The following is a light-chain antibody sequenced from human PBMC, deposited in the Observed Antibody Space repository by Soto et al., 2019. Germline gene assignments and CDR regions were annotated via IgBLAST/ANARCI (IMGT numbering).Light chain of an antibody. CDR3: SSYSSGSTPYV. CDR2: DVT. J-gene: IGLJ1*01. CDR1: SSDVGGYNY. V-gene: IGLV2-14*03. Sequence: SALPQPASVSGSPGQSITITCTGTSSDVGGYNYVSWYQHHPGKAPKLMIYDVTDRPSGVSNRFSGSKSGNTASLTISGLQAEDEADYFCSSYSSGSTPYVFGTGTKVTVL.